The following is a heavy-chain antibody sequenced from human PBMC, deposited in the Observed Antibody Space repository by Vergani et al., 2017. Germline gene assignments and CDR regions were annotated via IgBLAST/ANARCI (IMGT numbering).Heavy chain of an antibody. CDR1: GFTFGVYA. V-gene: IGHV3-49*04. CDR3: TRFWPSYYYYGMDV. Sequence: EVQLVESGGGLVQPGRSLRLSCTASGFTFGVYAMSWVRQAPGKGLEWVGFIRSKAYGGTTEYAASVKGRFTISRDDSKSIAYLQMNSLKTEDTAVYYCTRFWPSYYYYGMDVWGQGTTVTVSS. D-gene: IGHD3-3*01. CDR2: IRSKAYGGTT. J-gene: IGHJ6*02.